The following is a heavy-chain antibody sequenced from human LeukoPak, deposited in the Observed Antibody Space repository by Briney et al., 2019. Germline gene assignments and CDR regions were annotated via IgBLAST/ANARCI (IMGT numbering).Heavy chain of an antibody. V-gene: IGHV1-2*02. D-gene: IGHD2-8*01. Sequence: ASVRVSCKASVYIFTGYFMNWVRQSPGQGLEWMGWINPNSGGANYAQKFQGRVTMTRDTSISTAYMELSSLTSDDTAVYYCARGSSEWCWFDLWGQGTLVTVSS. CDR1: VYIFTGYF. CDR2: INPNSGGA. J-gene: IGHJ5*02. CDR3: ARGSSEWCWFDL.